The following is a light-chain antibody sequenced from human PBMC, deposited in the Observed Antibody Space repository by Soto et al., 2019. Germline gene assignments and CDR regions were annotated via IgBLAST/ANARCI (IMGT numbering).Light chain of an antibody. V-gene: IGLV2-18*02. J-gene: IGLJ3*02. Sequence: QSALTQPPSVSGSPGQSVTISCTGTSSDVGSYNRVSWYQQPPGTAPKLMIYEVSYRPSGVPDRFSGSKSGNTASLTISGLQAEDEGDYYCSSYTSSSTLVFGGGTKVTVL. CDR2: EVS. CDR3: SSYTSSSTLV. CDR1: SSDVGSYNR.